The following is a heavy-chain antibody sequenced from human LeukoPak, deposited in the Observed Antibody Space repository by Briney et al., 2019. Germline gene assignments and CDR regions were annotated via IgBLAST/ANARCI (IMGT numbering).Heavy chain of an antibody. Sequence: ASVKVSCKAPGYTFTGYYMHWVRQAPGQGLEWMGWINPNSGGTNYAQKFQGRVTMTRDTSISTAYMELSRLRSDDTAVYYCASRGPDIVVVPAAAAYYYYYMDVWGKGTTVTISS. CDR2: INPNSGGT. CDR1: GYTFTGYY. CDR3: ASRGPDIVVVPAAAAYYYYYMDV. V-gene: IGHV1-2*02. J-gene: IGHJ6*03. D-gene: IGHD2-2*01.